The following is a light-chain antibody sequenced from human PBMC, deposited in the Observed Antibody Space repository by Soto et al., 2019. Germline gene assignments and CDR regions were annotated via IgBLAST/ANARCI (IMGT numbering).Light chain of an antibody. CDR2: DNN. CDR1: NSNIGNNY. Sequence: QSVLTQPPSVSAAPGQKVTISCSGSNSNIGNNYVSWYQQFPGTAPKVLIYDNNKRPSGIPDRFSGSKSGNTASLTISGLQAEDEADYYCSSYTSSSTLFGTGTKLTVL. J-gene: IGLJ1*01. V-gene: IGLV1-51*01. CDR3: SSYTSSSTL.